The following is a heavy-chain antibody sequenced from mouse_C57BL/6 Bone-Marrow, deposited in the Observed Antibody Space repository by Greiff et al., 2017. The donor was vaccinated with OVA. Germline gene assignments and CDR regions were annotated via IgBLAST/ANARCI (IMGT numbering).Heavy chain of an antibody. CDR1: GYSFTDYN. Sequence: EVQLQESGPELVKPGASVKISCKASGYSFTDYNMNWVKQSNGKSLEWIGVINPNYGTTSYNQKFKGKATLTVDKSYSTAYMPLNILTSEDSAVYYCARRNYSSTPYYFDYWGQGTTLTVSS. V-gene: IGHV1-39*01. J-gene: IGHJ2*01. CDR3: ARRNYSSTPYYFDY. CDR2: INPNYGTT. D-gene: IGHD5-1*01.